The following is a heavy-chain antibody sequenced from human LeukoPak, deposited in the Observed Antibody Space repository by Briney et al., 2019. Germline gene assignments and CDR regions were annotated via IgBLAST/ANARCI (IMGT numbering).Heavy chain of an antibody. J-gene: IGHJ6*04. CDR2: ISSSGSTI. D-gene: IGHD3-10*02. Sequence: GGSLRLSCAASGFTFSSYEMNWVRQAPGKGLEGGSYISSSGSTIYYADSVKGRFTISRENAKNSLYLQMNSRRAEDTAVYYCAELGITMIGGVWGKGTTVTISS. CDR1: GFTFSSYE. CDR3: AELGITMIGGV. V-gene: IGHV3-48*03.